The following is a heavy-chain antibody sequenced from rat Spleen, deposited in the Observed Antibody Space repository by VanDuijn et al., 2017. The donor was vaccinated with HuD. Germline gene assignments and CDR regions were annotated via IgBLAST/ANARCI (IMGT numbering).Heavy chain of an antibody. CDR2: ISNGGGST. D-gene: IGHD1-6*01. CDR3: ARPRLMYSTDYWYFDF. Sequence: EVQLVESGGGLMQPGRSMKLSCAASGFTFSNFYMSWGRQAPTKGLEWVASISNGGGSTHYRDSVKGRFTISRDNAKSTLYLQMDSLRSEDTATYYCARPRLMYSTDYWYFDFWGPGTMVTVSS. J-gene: IGHJ1*01. V-gene: IGHV5-25*01. CDR1: GFTFSNFY.